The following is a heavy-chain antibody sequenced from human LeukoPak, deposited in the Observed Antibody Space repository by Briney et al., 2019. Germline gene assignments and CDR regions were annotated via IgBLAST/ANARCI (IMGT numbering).Heavy chain of an antibody. CDR1: GGSISSSNW. V-gene: IGHV4-4*02. D-gene: IGHD3-10*01. CDR3: ARDQDYYGSGSHGPDH. Sequence: TSSETLSLTCAVSGGSISSSNWWSWVRQPPGKGLEWIGEIYHSGSTNYNPSLKSRVTISVDPSKNQFSLKLNSVIVADTAVYYCARDQDYYGSGSHGPDHWGQGILVTVSS. CDR2: IYHSGST. J-gene: IGHJ5*02.